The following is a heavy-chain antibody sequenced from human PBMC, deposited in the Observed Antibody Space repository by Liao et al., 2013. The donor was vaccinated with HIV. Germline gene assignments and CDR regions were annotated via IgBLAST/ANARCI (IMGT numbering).Heavy chain of an antibody. Sequence: QVQLQESGPGLVKPSQTLSLTCTVSSGSISSGDYYWSWIRQPPGKGLEWIGYIYYSGSTYYNPSLKSRVTISVDTSKNQFSLKLSSVTAADTAVYYCAREPRQQLGGGFFDYCGQGTLVTVSS. J-gene: IGHJ4*02. CDR3: AREPRQQLGGGFFDY. D-gene: IGHD6-13*01. V-gene: IGHV4-30-4*08. CDR1: SGSISSGDYY. CDR2: IYYSGST.